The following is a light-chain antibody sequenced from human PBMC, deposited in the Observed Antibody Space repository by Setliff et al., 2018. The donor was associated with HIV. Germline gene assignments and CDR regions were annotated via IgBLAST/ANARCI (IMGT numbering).Light chain of an antibody. CDR1: RSNIGSPYD. J-gene: IGLJ1*01. CDR2: AND. CDR3: QSYDSILSGYV. Sequence: QSVLTQPPSVSGAPGQRVTLSCTGSRSNIGSPYDVHWYQQLPGAAPKLLIYANDNRPSGVPDRFSGSRSGSSASLAIAGLQAEDEADYYCQSYDSILSGYVFGPGTKGTV. V-gene: IGLV1-40*01.